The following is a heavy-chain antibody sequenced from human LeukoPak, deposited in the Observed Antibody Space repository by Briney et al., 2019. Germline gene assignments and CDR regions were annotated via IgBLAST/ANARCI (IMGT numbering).Heavy chain of an antibody. D-gene: IGHD4-23*01. CDR1: GFTFDDYA. V-gene: IGHV3-23*01. CDR2: ISGSGGST. CDR3: AKGRDYGGNDY. J-gene: IGHJ4*02. Sequence: PGRSLRLSCAASGFTFDDYAMHWVRQAPGKGLEWVSAISGSGGSTYYADSVKGRFTISRDNSKNTLYLQMNSLRAEDTAVYYCAKGRDYGGNDYWGQGTLVTVSS.